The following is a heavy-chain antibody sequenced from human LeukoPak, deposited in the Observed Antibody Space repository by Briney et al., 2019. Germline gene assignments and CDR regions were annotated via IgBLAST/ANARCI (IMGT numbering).Heavy chain of an antibody. CDR2: IYYSGST. J-gene: IGHJ1*01. D-gene: IGHD3-10*01. V-gene: IGHV4-39*01. CDR1: GGSISSSSYY. Sequence: SETLSLTCTVSGGSISSSSYYWGWIRQPPGKGLEWIGSIYYSGSTYYNPSLKSRVTISVDTSKNQFSLKLSSVTAADTALYYCARHGYFDSGSLQYWGQGILVAVSS. CDR3: ARHGYFDSGSLQY.